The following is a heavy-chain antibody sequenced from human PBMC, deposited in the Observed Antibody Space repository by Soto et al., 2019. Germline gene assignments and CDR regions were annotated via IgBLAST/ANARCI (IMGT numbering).Heavy chain of an antibody. CDR1: GFTFSSYA. Sequence: EVQLLESGGGLVQPGGSLRLSCAASGFTFSSYAMSWVRQAPGKGLEWFSAISGSVGSTYYADSMKGWFTISKDNSKNTMNLQMNSRRAKDTAVYYCAKVLIAGTFDFLGQGTQVTGS. V-gene: IGHV3-23*01. CDR3: AKVLIAGTFDF. J-gene: IGHJ4*02. D-gene: IGHD6-13*01. CDR2: ISGSVGST.